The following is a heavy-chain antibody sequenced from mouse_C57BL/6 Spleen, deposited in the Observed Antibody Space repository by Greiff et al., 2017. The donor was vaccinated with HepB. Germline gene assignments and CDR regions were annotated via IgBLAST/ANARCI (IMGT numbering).Heavy chain of an antibody. Sequence: VQLQQSGPELVKPGASVKIPCKASGYTFTDYNMDWVKQSHVKSLEWIGDIKPNNGGTIYNQKFKGKATLTVDKSSSTAYMELRSLTSEDTAVYYCARRYYDGYSAWFAYWGQGTLVTVSA. D-gene: IGHD2-3*01. CDR3: ARRYYDGYSAWFAY. J-gene: IGHJ3*01. V-gene: IGHV1-18*01. CDR1: GYTFTDYN. CDR2: IKPNNGGT.